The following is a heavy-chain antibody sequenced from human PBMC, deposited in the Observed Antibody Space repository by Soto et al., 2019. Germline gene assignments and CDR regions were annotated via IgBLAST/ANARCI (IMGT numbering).Heavy chain of an antibody. V-gene: IGHV4-59*01. CDR1: GGYISGYY. J-gene: IGHJ3*02. D-gene: IGHD2-2*01. Sequence: QLQLQESGPGLVKPSETLSLICTVSGGYISGYYWNWIRQPPGKGLEWIGFVYDSGTSYNASLTSRLTISIDTSKTQFSLTLSSVTAADTAVYYCACQLEGAGSYSYDIWGQGIMVTVSS. CDR3: ACQLEGAGSYSYDI. CDR2: VYDSGT.